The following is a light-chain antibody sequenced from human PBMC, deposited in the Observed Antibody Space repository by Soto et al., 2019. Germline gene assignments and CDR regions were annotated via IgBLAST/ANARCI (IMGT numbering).Light chain of an antibody. CDR2: LGS. CDR3: MQALQPPLT. CDR1: QSLLHSNGYNY. V-gene: IGKV2-28*01. J-gene: IGKJ3*01. Sequence: DIVMTQSPLSLPVTPGEPASISCRSSQSLLHSNGYNYLDWYLQKPGQSPQLLIYLGSNRASGGPDRFSGSGSGTDFTLKISRVEAEDVGVYFCMQALQPPLTFGPGTKVDIK.